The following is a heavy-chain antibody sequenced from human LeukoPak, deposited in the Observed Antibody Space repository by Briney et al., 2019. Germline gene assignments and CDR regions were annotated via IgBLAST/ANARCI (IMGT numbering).Heavy chain of an antibody. CDR3: ARGPFFHPYSSSWYLGYFQH. CDR1: GGSIISYY. Sequence: SETLSLTCTASGGSIISYYWSWIRQPPGKGLEWIGYIYYSGSTKYNPSLKNRVTISVDTSKTQFSLKLSSVTAADTAVYYCARGPFFHPYSSSWYLGYFQHWGQGTLVTVSS. V-gene: IGHV4-59*12. CDR2: IYYSGST. J-gene: IGHJ1*01. D-gene: IGHD6-13*01.